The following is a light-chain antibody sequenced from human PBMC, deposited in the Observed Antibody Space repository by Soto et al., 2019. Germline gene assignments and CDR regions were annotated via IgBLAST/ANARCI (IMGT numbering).Light chain of an antibody. J-gene: IGLJ1*01. CDR1: SSDVGGYNY. Sequence: QYALTQPRSVSGSPGQSVTISCTGTSSDVGGYNYVSWYQQHPGKAPKVMIYDVSERPSGVPDRFSGSKSGNTASLTISGLQAEGEADYYCCSYAGSPRYVLGTGTTLTVL. CDR3: CSYAGSPRYV. V-gene: IGLV2-11*01. CDR2: DVS.